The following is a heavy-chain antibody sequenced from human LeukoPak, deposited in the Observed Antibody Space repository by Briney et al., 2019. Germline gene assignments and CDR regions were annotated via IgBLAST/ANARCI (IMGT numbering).Heavy chain of an antibody. V-gene: IGHV3-48*01. Sequence: PGGSLRLSCAASGFTFSIYSMNWVRQAPGKGLECVSYISSSSSTIYYADSVKGRFTISRDNAKNSLYLQMDSLRAEDTAVYYCAKLHLNYYDSSGYYWGGYYFDYWGQGTLVTVSS. J-gene: IGHJ4*02. CDR3: AKLHLNYYDSSGYYWGGYYFDY. CDR2: ISSSSSTI. D-gene: IGHD3-22*01. CDR1: GFTFSIYS.